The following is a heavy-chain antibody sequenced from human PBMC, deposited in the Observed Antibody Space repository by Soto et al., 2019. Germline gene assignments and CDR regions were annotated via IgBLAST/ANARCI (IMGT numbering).Heavy chain of an antibody. CDR1: GDTFNFYS. D-gene: IGHD3-10*01. J-gene: IGHJ4*02. V-gene: IGHV1-69*02. CDR3: ESSYGSGYRAFDY. Sequence: QVQLVQSGAEVKRPGSSVKVSCKASGDTFNFYSINWVRQAPGLGLEWMGRVNPIVSMSNYAQKFQGRVTMTAAKSTSTADMELSSLRSEDTAIYYCESSYGSGYRAFDYWGQGALVTVSS. CDR2: VNPIVSMS.